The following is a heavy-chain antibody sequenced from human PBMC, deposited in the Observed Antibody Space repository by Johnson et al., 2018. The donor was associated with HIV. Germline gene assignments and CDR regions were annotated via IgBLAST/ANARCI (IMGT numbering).Heavy chain of an antibody. V-gene: IGHV3-33*06. Sequence: QVQLVESGGGVVQPGRSLRLSCAASGFTFSSYGMHWVRQAPGKGLEWVAVIWYDGSNKYYADSVKGRFTISRDNSKNTLYLQMNSLRAEDTAVYYCAKPNTVTTFGPPNDAFDIWGQGTMVTVSS. CDR1: GFTFSSYG. J-gene: IGHJ3*02. D-gene: IGHD4-11*01. CDR2: IWYDGSNK. CDR3: AKPNTVTTFGPPNDAFDI.